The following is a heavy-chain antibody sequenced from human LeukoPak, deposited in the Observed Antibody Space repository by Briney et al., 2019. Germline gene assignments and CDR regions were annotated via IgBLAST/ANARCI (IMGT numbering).Heavy chain of an antibody. V-gene: IGHV4-59*01. J-gene: IGHJ4*02. CDR2: IYYSGIT. CDR3: ARDRGSSSGYFDY. Sequence: SETLSLTCTVSGGSISGYYWSWIRQPPGKGLEWVGHIYYSGITNYNPSLKSRVSISVDTSKNQFSLKLSSVTAADTAVYYCARDRGSSSGYFDYWGQGTLVTVSS. D-gene: IGHD6-6*01. CDR1: GGSISGYY.